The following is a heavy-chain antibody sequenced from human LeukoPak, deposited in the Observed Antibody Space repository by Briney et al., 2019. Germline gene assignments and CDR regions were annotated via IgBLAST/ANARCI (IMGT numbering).Heavy chain of an antibody. CDR1: GGSISSYY. CDR2: IYTSGST. D-gene: IGHD5-18*01. Sequence: SETLSLTCTVSGGSISSYYWSLIRQPAGKGLEWIGRIYTSGSTNYNPSLKSRVTMSVDTSKNQFSLKLSSVTAADTAVYYCAGHSYSSAAFDIWGQGTMVTVSS. V-gene: IGHV4-4*07. J-gene: IGHJ3*02. CDR3: AGHSYSSAAFDI.